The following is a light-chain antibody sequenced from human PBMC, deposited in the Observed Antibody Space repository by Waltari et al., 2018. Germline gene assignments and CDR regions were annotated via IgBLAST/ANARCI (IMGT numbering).Light chain of an antibody. V-gene: IGKV4-1*01. CDR2: WAS. Sequence: DIVMTQSPDSLAVSLGERATINCKSSQSVLSSSNNKNYLGWYQQKPGRPPNLLISWASTRESGVPDRFSGSGSGTDFTLTISSLQAEDVAVYYCQQCYSFPYTFGQGTKLEIK. J-gene: IGKJ2*01. CDR1: QSVLSSSNNKNY. CDR3: QQCYSFPYT.